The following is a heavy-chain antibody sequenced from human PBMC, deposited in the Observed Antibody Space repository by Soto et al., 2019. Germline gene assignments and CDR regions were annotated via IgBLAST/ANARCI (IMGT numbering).Heavy chain of an antibody. J-gene: IGHJ6*02. D-gene: IGHD5-12*01. CDR1: GFTFSSYA. V-gene: IGHV3-30-3*01. CDR3: ARDGRLKLPIVAMDYYYYYGMDV. Sequence: GGSLRLSCAASGFTFSSYAMHWVRQAPGKGLEWVAVISYDGSNKYYADSVKGRFTISRDNSKNTLYLQMNSLRAEDTAVYYCARDGRLKLPIVAMDYYYYYGMDVWGQGTTVTVSS. CDR2: ISYDGSNK.